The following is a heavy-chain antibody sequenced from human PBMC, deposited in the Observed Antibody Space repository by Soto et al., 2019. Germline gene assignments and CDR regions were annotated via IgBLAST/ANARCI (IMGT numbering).Heavy chain of an antibody. V-gene: IGHV1-8*01. CDR1: GYTFTSYD. CDR3: ARVPLYCSGGSCYSHPFAF. J-gene: IGHJ4*02. CDR2: MNPNSGNT. Sequence: GASVKVSCKASGYTFTSYDINWVRQATGQGLEWMGWMNPNSGNTGYAQKFQGRVTMTRNTSISTAYMELSSLRSEDTAVYYCARVPLYCSGGSCYSHPFAFWGQGTLVTVSS. D-gene: IGHD2-15*01.